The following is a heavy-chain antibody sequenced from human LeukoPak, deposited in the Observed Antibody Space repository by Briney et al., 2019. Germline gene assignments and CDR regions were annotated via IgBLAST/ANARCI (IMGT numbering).Heavy chain of an antibody. CDR3: ARRTSGAFAI. CDR1: GFTFNNYG. V-gene: IGHV3-33*01. J-gene: IGHJ3*02. CDR2: IWYDGSNK. Sequence: GGSLRLSCAASGFTFNNYGMHWVRQAPGKGLEWVAAIWYDGSNKYYADSVKGRFTISRDNSKNSLYLQMNSLRAEDTAVYYCARRTSGAFAIWGQGTKVTVSS.